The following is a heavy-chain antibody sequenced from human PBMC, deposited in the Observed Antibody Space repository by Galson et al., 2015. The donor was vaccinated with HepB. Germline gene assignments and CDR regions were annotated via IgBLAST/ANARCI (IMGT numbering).Heavy chain of an antibody. Sequence: SVKVSCKASGGTFSSYSINWVRQAPGQGLEWMGRINPIHDIANLAQNFQGRVTVTADRSTSTAYMELSSLTSEDTAMYYCAVISDCTTTSCYSNYYYYYGMDVWGQGTTVTVSS. J-gene: IGHJ6*02. CDR3: AVISDCTTTSCYSNYYYYYGMDV. V-gene: IGHV1-69*02. CDR2: INPIHDIA. D-gene: IGHD2-2*02. CDR1: GGTFSSYS.